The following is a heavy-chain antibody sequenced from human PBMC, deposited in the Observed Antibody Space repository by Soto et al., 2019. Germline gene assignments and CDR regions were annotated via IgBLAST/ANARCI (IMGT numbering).Heavy chain of an antibody. CDR3: ASHYYYDSSGYYSGRDAFDI. CDR2: IYYSGST. Sequence: QVQLQESGPGLVKPSETLSLTCTVSGGSISSYYWSWIRQPPGKGLEWIGYIYYSGSTNYNPSLKSRVTISVDTSKNQFSLKLSSVTAADTAVYYCASHYYYDSSGYYSGRDAFDIWGQGTMVTVSS. V-gene: IGHV4-59*01. J-gene: IGHJ3*02. D-gene: IGHD3-22*01. CDR1: GGSISSYY.